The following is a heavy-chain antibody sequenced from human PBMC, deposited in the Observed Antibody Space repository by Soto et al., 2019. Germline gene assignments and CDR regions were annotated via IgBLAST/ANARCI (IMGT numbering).Heavy chain of an antibody. CDR1: GGTFSSYA. D-gene: IGHD6-13*01. CDR3: AVIAAAVDYYYYGMDV. Sequence: SVKFSCTASGGTFSSYAISWVRQAPGQGLEWMGGIIPIFGTANYAQKFQGRVTITADESTSTAYMELSSLRSEDTAVYYCAVIAAAVDYYYYGMDVWGQGTKVTVSS. V-gene: IGHV1-69*13. CDR2: IIPIFGTA. J-gene: IGHJ6*02.